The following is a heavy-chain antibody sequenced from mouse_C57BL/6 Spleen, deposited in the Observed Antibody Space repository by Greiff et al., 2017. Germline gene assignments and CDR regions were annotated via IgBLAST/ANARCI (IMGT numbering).Heavy chain of an antibody. CDR1: GFTFSDYG. D-gene: IGHD1-1*01. CDR3: ARRPLLTTVVATNAMDY. J-gene: IGHJ4*01. Sequence: DVHLVESGGGLVKPGGSLKLSCAASGFTFSDYGMHWVRQAPEKGLEWVAYISSGSSTIYYADTVKGRFTISRDNAKNTLFLQMTSLRSEDTAMYYCARRPLLTTVVATNAMDYWGQGTSVTVSS. CDR2: ISSGSSTI. V-gene: IGHV5-17*01.